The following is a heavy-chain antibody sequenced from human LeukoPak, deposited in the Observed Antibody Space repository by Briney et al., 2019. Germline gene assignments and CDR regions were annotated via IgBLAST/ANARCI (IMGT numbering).Heavy chain of an antibody. V-gene: IGHV4-34*01. D-gene: IGHD5-24*01. Sequence: SETLSLTCAVYGGSFSGYYWSWIRQPPGKGLEWIGSIYYSGSTYYNPSLKSRVTMSVDTSKNQFSLKLSSVTAVDTAVYYCARSRGETEFDYWGQGTLVTVSS. J-gene: IGHJ4*02. CDR3: ARSRGETEFDY. CDR2: IYYSGST. CDR1: GGSFSGYY.